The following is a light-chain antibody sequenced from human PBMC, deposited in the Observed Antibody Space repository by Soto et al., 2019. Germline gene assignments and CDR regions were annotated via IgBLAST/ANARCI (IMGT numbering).Light chain of an antibody. CDR1: QNVDKF. CDR3: QQRNNWHPIT. V-gene: IGKV3D-11*02. CDR2: DSS. Sequence: EIELTQSPATLSLSPGETATLSCRASQNVDKFLAWYQQRPGQTPRLLIFDSSNRATGVPVRFSGSGAGTVFTLTISSLEHEDSSVYYCQQRNNWHPITSGQGTRVEIK. J-gene: IGKJ5*01.